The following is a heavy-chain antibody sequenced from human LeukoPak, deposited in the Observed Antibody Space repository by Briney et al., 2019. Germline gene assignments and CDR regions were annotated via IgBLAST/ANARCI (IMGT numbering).Heavy chain of an antibody. D-gene: IGHD3/OR15-3a*01. V-gene: IGHV4-34*01. Sequence: PSETLSLTCAVYGVSFSGYYWSWIRQPPGKGLEWIGEINHSGSTNYNPSLKGRVTISVDTSKNQFSLKLSSVTAADTAVYYCARNRRVGPALGYWGQGTLVTVSS. J-gene: IGHJ4*02. CDR2: INHSGST. CDR1: GVSFSGYY. CDR3: ARNRRVGPALGY.